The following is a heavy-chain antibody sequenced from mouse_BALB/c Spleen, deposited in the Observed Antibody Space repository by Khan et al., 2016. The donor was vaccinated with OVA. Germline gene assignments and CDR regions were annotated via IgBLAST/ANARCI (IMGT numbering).Heavy chain of an antibody. CDR3: ASGGYWYLDV. J-gene: IGHJ1*01. CDR1: GYTFTNYG. D-gene: IGHD1-1*02. CDR2: INTYTGEP. V-gene: IGHV9-3-1*01. Sequence: QIQLVQSGPELKKPGETVKISCKASGYTFTNYGMNWVKQAPGKGLKWMGWINTYTGEPTYADDFKGRFAFSLETSASTAYLQINNLKNEDTATYFGASGGYWYLDVWGAGTTVTVSS.